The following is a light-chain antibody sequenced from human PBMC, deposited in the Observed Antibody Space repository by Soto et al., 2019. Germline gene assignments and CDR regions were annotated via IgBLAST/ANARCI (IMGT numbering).Light chain of an antibody. J-gene: IGKJ1*01. V-gene: IGKV1-5*01. CDR1: QSISSW. CDR2: DAS. CDR3: QQYNSYSRT. Sequence: DIQMTQSPSTLSASVGDRVTITCRASQSISSWLAWYQQKPGKAPKLLIYDASSLESGVPSRFSGSGSGTDFNLTISSLQTDDFATYYCQQYNSYSRTFGQGTKVEIK.